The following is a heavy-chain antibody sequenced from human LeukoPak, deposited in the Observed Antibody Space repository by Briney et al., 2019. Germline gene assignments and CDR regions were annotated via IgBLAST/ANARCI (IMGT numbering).Heavy chain of an antibody. CDR1: GFPFSDYY. CDR2: ISSSGSTI. J-gene: IGHJ4*02. CDR3: AKWGCSGDNCYPFDY. Sequence: GGSLRLSCAASGFPFSDYYMNWIRQALGKGLEWVSYISSSGSTIYYADSVKGRFTISRDNAKNSLYLQMNSLRAEDTALYYCAKWGCSGDNCYPFDYWGQGTLVTVSS. D-gene: IGHD2-15*01. V-gene: IGHV3-11*01.